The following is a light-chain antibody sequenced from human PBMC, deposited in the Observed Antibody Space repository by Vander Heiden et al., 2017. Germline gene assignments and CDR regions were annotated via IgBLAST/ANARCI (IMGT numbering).Light chain of an antibody. CDR2: GAS. J-gene: IGKJ4*01. CDR1: QSVSSN. V-gene: IGKV3-15*01. Sequence: EIVMTQSPATLSVSPGERATLSCRASQSVSSNLAWYQQKPGQAPRLLIYGASTRATGIPARFSGSGSGTEFILTISSLQSEDFAVYYCQQYNNCPLTFGGGTKVEIK. CDR3: QQYNNCPLT.